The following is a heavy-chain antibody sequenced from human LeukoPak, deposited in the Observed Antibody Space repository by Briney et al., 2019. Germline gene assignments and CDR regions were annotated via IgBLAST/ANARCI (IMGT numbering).Heavy chain of an antibody. Sequence: ASVKVSCKASGYTFTGYYMHWVRQAPGQGLEWMGRINPNSGGTNYAQKFQGRVTMTRDTSISTAYMELSRLRSDDTAVYYCARTHYYGSGIYYYYGIDVWGQGTTVTVSS. J-gene: IGHJ6*02. D-gene: IGHD3-10*01. CDR3: ARTHYYGSGIYYYYGIDV. CDR2: INPNSGGT. V-gene: IGHV1-2*06. CDR1: GYTFTGYY.